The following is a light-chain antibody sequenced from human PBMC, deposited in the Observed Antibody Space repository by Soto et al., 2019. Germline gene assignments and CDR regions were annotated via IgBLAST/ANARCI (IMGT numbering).Light chain of an antibody. V-gene: IGLV2-14*03. CDR2: DVS. CDR1: SSDVGGYNY. CDR3: SSYTSSSLVV. J-gene: IGLJ2*01. Sequence: QSALTQPASVSGSPGQSITISCTGTSSDVGGYNYVSWYQQLPGKAPKLIISDVSDRPSGVSNRFSGSKSRNTASLTNSGLQAEDEADYYCSSYTSSSLVVFGGGTKLTVL.